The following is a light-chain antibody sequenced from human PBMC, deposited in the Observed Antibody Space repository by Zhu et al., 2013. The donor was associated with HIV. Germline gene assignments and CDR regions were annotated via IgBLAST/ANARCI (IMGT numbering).Light chain of an antibody. Sequence: DIVMTQSPLSLPVTPGEPASISCRSSQSLLHSNGYNYLDWYLQKPGQSPQLLIYLGSNQASGVPDRFSGSGSGTDFTLKISRVEAEDVGVYYCMQALQIPTTFGQGTKVEIK. CDR2: LGS. J-gene: IGKJ1*01. V-gene: IGKV2-28*01. CDR1: QSLLHSNGYNY. CDR3: MQALQIPTT.